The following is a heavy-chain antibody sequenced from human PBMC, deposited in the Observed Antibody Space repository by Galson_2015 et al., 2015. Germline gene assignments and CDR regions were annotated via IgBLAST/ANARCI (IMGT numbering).Heavy chain of an antibody. CDR2: IKHGGST. J-gene: IGHJ4*02. Sequence: ETLSLTCAVYGGSSSAYYWSWIRQPPGKGLEWIGEIKHGGSTNYNPSLKSRVTISVDTSKNQFSLKLNSLTAADTAVYYCARVLRDTSCYGNWGQGSLVTVSS. V-gene: IGHV4-34*01. CDR1: GGSSSAYY. CDR3: ARVLRDTSCYGN. D-gene: IGHD2-2*01.